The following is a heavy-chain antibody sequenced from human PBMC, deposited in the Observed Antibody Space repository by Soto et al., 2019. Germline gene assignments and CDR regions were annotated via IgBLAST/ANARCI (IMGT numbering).Heavy chain of an antibody. J-gene: IGHJ3*02. Sequence: EVQLLESGGGLVQPGGSLRLSCAASGFAFSSYAMSWVRQPPGKGLEWVSTISGDGDGTYYADSMKGHFTISRDNSKNTLYLQMNSLRAEDTAIYYCAKKGLGSLTTFCSGSGCHYAFDMWGQGTMVTVSS. CDR2: ISGDGDGT. V-gene: IGHV3-23*01. D-gene: IGHD2-15*01. CDR3: AKKGLGSLTTFCSGSGCHYAFDM. CDR1: GFAFSSYA.